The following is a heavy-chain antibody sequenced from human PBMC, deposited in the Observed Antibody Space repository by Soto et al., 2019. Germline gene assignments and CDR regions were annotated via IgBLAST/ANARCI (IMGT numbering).Heavy chain of an antibody. CDR2: ISYDGSNR. J-gene: IGHJ4*02. Sequence: QVQLVQSGGGVVQPGRSLRLSCAASGFRFSGYGMHWLRQAPGKGLEWVAVISYDGSNRYYADSVNGRFTISRDNNKNILYLEMSGLRPEDTAMYFCAKDTREDWNFVVYYFDEWGQGSLVTVSA. CDR1: GFRFSGYG. V-gene: IGHV3-30*18. D-gene: IGHD1-7*01. CDR3: AKDTREDWNFVVYYFDE.